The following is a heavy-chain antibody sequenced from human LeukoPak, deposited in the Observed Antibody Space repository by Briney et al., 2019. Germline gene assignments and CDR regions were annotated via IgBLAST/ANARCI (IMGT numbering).Heavy chain of an antibody. CDR3: AKDMLPYSSSWYVSWFDP. CDR1: GFSVSAYW. J-gene: IGHJ5*02. D-gene: IGHD6-13*01. V-gene: IGHV3-9*01. Sequence: GGSLRLSCAASGFSVSAYWMSWVRQAPGKGLEWVSGISWNSGSIGYADSVKGRFTISRDNAKNSLYLQMNSLRAEDTALYYCAKDMLPYSSSWYVSWFDPWGQGTLVTVSS. CDR2: ISWNSGSI.